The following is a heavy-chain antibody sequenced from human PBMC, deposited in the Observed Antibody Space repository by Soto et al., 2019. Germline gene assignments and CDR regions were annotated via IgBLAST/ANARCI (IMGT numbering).Heavy chain of an antibody. CDR1: GYTFTGYY. Sequence: QVQLVQSGAEVKKPGASVKVSCKASGYTFTGYYMHWVRQAPGQGLEWMGWINPNSGGTNYAQKFQGWVTMTRDTSMSTASMEPGRFSSADTAVYYCARAVEATTGGWFDPWGQGTLVTVSS. CDR2: INPNSGGT. CDR3: ARAVEATTGGWFDP. V-gene: IGHV1-2*04. J-gene: IGHJ5*02. D-gene: IGHD1-1*01.